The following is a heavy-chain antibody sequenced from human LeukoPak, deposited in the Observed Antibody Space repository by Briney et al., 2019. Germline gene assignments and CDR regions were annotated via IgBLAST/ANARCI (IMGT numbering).Heavy chain of an antibody. CDR3: ARDHGQQLEGYDAFDI. D-gene: IGHD6-13*01. CDR1: GYTFTSYG. V-gene: IGHV1-18*01. J-gene: IGHJ3*02. Sequence: ASVKVSCKASGYTFTSYGISWVRQAPGRGLEWMGWISAYNGNTNYAQKLQGRVTMTTDTSTSTAYMELRSLRSDDTAVYYCARDHGQQLEGYDAFDIWGQGTMVTVSS. CDR2: ISAYNGNT.